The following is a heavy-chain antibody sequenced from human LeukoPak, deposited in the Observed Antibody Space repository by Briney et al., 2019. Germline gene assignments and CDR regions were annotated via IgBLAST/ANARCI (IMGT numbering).Heavy chain of an antibody. CDR2: TYYRSRWYN. J-gene: IGHJ5*02. D-gene: IGHD6-13*01. CDR3: ARAVLEQQLYWFDP. CDR1: GESVSSNSAT. V-gene: IGHV6-1*01. Sequence: SQTLSLTCVVSGESVSSNSATWNWIRQSPSRGLEWLGRTYYRSRWYNDFAVSVNSRITINPDTSKNQFSLQLDSVTPEDTAVYYCARAVLEQQLYWFDPWGQGTLVTVSS.